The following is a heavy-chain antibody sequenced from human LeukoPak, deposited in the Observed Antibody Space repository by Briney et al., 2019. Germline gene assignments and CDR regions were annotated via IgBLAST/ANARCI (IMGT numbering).Heavy chain of an antibody. CDR3: VRVEEETSRFHP. CDR1: GGSVSSGNYW. J-gene: IGHJ5*02. Sequence: SQTLSLTCTVSGGSVSSGNYWWTWIRQPVGMGLEWIGRIYTSGGANYNPSLKSRVTISLDTSKNHFSLKLSSDTATVTAVYYCVRVEEETSRFHPWGQATLETAS. V-gene: IGHV4-61*02. D-gene: IGHD2-2*01. CDR2: IYTSGGA.